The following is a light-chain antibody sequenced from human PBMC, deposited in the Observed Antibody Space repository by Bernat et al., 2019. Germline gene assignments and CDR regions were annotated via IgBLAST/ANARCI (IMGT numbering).Light chain of an antibody. CDR2: SNN. Sequence: QSMLTQPPSASGTPGQRVTISCSGSSSNIGSNSVYWYQQLPGTAPKLLIYSNNQRPSGVPDRFSGSKSGTSASLAISGLRSEDEADYYCASWDDSLSGLWVFGGGTKLTVL. V-gene: IGLV1-47*02. CDR1: SSNIGSNS. J-gene: IGLJ3*02. CDR3: ASWDDSLSGLWV.